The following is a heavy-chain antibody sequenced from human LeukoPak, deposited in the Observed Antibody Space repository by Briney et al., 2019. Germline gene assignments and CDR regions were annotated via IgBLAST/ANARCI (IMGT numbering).Heavy chain of an antibody. V-gene: IGHV4-4*02. CDR3: ARPGPGGVANFDY. Sequence: PSETLSLTRAVSGGSITSTNWWSWVRQPPGKGLEWIGEIYYSGSTNYNPSLKSRVTISVDMSKTQFSLRLRSVTAADTAVYFCARPGPGGVANFDYWGQGTLVTVSS. D-gene: IGHD3-3*01. J-gene: IGHJ4*02. CDR2: IYYSGST. CDR1: GGSITSTNW.